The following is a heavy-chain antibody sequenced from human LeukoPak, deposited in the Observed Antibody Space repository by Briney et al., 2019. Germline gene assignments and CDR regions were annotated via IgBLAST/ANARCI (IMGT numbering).Heavy chain of an antibody. J-gene: IGHJ4*02. V-gene: IGHV5-51*01. CDR2: IFPGDSDT. Sequence: GESLKISCKGSGYSFTTYWIGWVRQMPGKGLEWMGIIFPGDSDTIYSPSFQGQVTISADKSINTAYLQWSSLKASDTAMYFCATSESQTKFDYWGQGTQVIVSS. CDR3: ATSESQTKFDY. CDR1: GYSFTTYW. D-gene: IGHD1/OR15-1a*01.